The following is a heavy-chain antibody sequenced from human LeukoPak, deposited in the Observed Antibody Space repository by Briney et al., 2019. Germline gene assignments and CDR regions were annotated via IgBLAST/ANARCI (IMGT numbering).Heavy chain of an antibody. Sequence: ASVKVSCKASGYTFTSYYMYWVRQAPGQGLECMGWINPNSGGTNYAQKFQGRVTMTRDTSISTAYMELSRLRSDDTAVYYCAREVVPAATYMDVWGKGTTVTISS. D-gene: IGHD2-2*01. CDR3: AREVVPAATYMDV. J-gene: IGHJ6*03. CDR1: GYTFTSYY. CDR2: INPNSGGT. V-gene: IGHV1-2*02.